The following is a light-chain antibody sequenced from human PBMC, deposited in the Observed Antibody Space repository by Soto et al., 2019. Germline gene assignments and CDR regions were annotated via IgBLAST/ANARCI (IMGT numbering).Light chain of an antibody. V-gene: IGKV3-20*01. CDR1: QSISTSY. Sequence: VLTQSPGTLSLSPGERATLSCRASQSISTSYLAWYQQKPGQAPRLLIYGASSRATGIPDRFSGSGSGTEFTLTISRLEREDFAVYYCQHYGSSPRTCGQGTNVDI. CDR3: QHYGSSPRT. J-gene: IGKJ1*01. CDR2: GAS.